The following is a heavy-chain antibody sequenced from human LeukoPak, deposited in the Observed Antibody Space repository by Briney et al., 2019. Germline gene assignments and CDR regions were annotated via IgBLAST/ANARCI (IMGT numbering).Heavy chain of an antibody. CDR2: ISGSGGST. CDR1: GFTFSSYG. V-gene: IGHV3-23*01. J-gene: IGHJ3*02. CDR3: AKAYTSGWYDAFDI. D-gene: IGHD6-19*01. Sequence: AGGSLRLSCAASGFTFSSYGMSWVRQAPGKGLEWVSAISGSGGSTYYADSVKGRFTISRDNSENTLYLQMNSLRAEDTAVYYCAKAYTSGWYDAFDIGGQGTMATVS.